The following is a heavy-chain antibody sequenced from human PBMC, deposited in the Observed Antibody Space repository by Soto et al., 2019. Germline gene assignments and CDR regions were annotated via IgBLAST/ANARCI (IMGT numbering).Heavy chain of an antibody. D-gene: IGHD1-26*01. J-gene: IGHJ5*02. CDR1: GGSISSYY. CDR3: ARYSGRYSYNWFDP. V-gene: IGHV4-59*01. CDR2: IYYSGTT. Sequence: SETLSLTCTVSGGSISSYYWSWIRQPPGKGLEWIGYIYYSGTTNYNPPLKSRVTISVDTSKNQFSLKLSSVTAADTAVYYCARYSGRYSYNWFDPWGQGTLVTVSS.